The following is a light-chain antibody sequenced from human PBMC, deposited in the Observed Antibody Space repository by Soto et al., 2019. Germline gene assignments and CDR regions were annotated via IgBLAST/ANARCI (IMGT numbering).Light chain of an antibody. J-gene: IGKJ2*01. V-gene: IGKV3-20*01. CDR3: QQYGSSPYT. Sequence: EIVLTQSPGTLSLSPGERATLSCRASQSIYINYLAWYQHKPGQAPRLLISGASTRATGIPDRFSGSGSGTDFTLTISRLDPEDFAVYICQQYGSSPYTFGQATNVEIK. CDR2: GAS. CDR1: QSIYINY.